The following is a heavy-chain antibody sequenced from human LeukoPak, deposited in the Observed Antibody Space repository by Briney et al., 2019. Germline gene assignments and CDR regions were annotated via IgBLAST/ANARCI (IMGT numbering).Heavy chain of an antibody. D-gene: IGHD6-13*01. Sequence: SETLSLTCAVYGGSFSGYYWSWIRQPPEKGLEWIGEINHSGSTNYNPSLKSRVTISVDTSKNQFSLKLSSVTAADTAVYYCARGIRGSRAPRNWGQGTLVTVSS. V-gene: IGHV4-34*01. CDR3: ARGIRGSRAPRN. J-gene: IGHJ4*02. CDR1: GGSFSGYY. CDR2: INHSGST.